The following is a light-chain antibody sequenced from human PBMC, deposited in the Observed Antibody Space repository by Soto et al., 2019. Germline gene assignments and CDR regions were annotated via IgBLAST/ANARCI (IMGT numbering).Light chain of an antibody. CDR3: HQVYTYPRT. V-gene: IGKV1-9*01. J-gene: IGKJ1*01. Sequence: IQLTQSPSALAASVGDRVTITCRASQGVRSYLAWFQQRPGKAPKLLIFGASTLQNGVPARFSGGGFGTEFTLTITSLQPEDFATYYCHQVYTYPRTFGQGTKVDIK. CDR1: QGVRSY. CDR2: GAS.